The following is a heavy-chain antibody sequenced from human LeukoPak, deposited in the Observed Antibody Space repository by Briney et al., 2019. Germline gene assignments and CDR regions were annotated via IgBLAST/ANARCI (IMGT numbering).Heavy chain of an antibody. Sequence: SQTLSLTCAISGDSVSTNSAAWNWIRQSPSRGLEWLGRTYYRSKWHTDYAVSVKSRITFKPDTSKNQFSLQLRSVTPEDTAVYYCARGVWDIVVVSASRAYYYGMDVWGQGTTVTVSS. D-gene: IGHD2-2*01. CDR3: ARGVWDIVVVSASRAYYYGMDV. J-gene: IGHJ6*02. CDR1: GDSVSTNSAA. CDR2: TYYRSKWHT. V-gene: IGHV6-1*01.